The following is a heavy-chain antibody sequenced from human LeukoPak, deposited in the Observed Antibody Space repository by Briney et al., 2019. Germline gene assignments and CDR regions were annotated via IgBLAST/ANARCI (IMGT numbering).Heavy chain of an antibody. V-gene: IGHV3-23*01. CDR3: AKGGGVNEKVAYYFDY. Sequence: GGSLRLSCTASGFSVSTYPMAWVRQAPGKGLQWVSTITASGTDTFYADSVKGRFTISRDNSKNTLYLQMNSLRAEDTAVYYCAKGGGVNEKVAYYFDYWGQGTLVTVSS. CDR1: GFSVSTYP. D-gene: IGHD1-1*01. J-gene: IGHJ4*02. CDR2: ITASGTDT.